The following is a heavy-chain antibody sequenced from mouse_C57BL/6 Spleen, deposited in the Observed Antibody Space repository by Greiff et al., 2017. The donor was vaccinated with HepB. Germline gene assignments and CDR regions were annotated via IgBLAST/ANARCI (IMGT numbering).Heavy chain of an antibody. CDR2: IYPGSGST. Sequence: QVQLQQSGAELVKPGASVKMSCKASGYTFTSYWITWVKQRPGQGLEWIGDIYPGSGSTNYNEKFKSKATLTVDTSSSTAYMQLSSLTSEDSAVYYCARQGHYYAMDYWGQGTSVTVSS. CDR3: ARQGHYYAMDY. CDR1: GYTFTSYW. J-gene: IGHJ4*01. D-gene: IGHD3-3*01. V-gene: IGHV1-55*01.